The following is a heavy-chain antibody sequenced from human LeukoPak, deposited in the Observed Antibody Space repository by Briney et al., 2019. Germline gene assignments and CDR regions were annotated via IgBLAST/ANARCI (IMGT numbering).Heavy chain of an antibody. J-gene: IGHJ5*02. CDR2: INGDGSSI. V-gene: IGHV3-74*01. CDR3: ARGRDIEVVSGAVSWFDP. CDR1: GFTFRNYW. Sequence: PGGSLRLSCAASGFTFRNYWMHWVRQAPGKGLVWVSRINGDGSSITYADSVKGRFTISRDNAENTLYLQMNSLTAEDTAVYYCARGRDIEVVSGAVSWFDPWGQGTLVTVSS. D-gene: IGHD2-2*01.